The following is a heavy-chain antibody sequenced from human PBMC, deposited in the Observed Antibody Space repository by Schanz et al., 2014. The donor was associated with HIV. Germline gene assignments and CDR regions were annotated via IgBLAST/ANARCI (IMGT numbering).Heavy chain of an antibody. V-gene: IGHV3-23*01. Sequence: EVQLLESGGGLVQPGGSLRLSCAASGFTFSSYAMTWVRQAPGKGLEWVSSISDSGYKGYYADSVKGRFTISRDNSKNTLYLQMNSLRAEDTAVYYCAKDPGFLDPYYYYGMDVWGQGTTVTVSS. CDR1: GFTFSSYA. CDR3: AKDPGFLDPYYYYGMDV. J-gene: IGHJ6*02. D-gene: IGHD3-3*01. CDR2: ISDSGYKG.